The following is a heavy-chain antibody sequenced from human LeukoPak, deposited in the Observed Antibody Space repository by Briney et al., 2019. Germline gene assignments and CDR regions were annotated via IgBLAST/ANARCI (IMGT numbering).Heavy chain of an antibody. Sequence: PSETLSLTCTVSGGSISSSTYYWGWIRQPPGKGLEWIGSIHYSGSTYYNPSLESRVTISVDTSKNQFSLKLSSVTAADTAVHYCARLASGRFFDYWGQGTLVTVPS. V-gene: IGHV4-39*01. CDR2: IHYSGST. CDR3: ARLASGRFFDY. CDR1: GGSISSSTYY. D-gene: IGHD1-26*01. J-gene: IGHJ4*02.